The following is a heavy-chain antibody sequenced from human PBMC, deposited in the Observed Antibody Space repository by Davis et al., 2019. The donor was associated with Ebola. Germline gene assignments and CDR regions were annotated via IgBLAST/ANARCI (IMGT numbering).Heavy chain of an antibody. D-gene: IGHD4-17*01. Sequence: GESLKISCAASGFTVSSNYMNWVRQAPGKGLEWVSYISSSSSTIYYADSVKGRFTISRDNAKNSLYLQMNSLRDEDTAVYYCARDAVTTFYYYGMDVWGQGTTVTVSS. CDR1: GFTVSSNY. CDR2: ISSSSSTI. V-gene: IGHV3-48*02. CDR3: ARDAVTTFYYYGMDV. J-gene: IGHJ6*02.